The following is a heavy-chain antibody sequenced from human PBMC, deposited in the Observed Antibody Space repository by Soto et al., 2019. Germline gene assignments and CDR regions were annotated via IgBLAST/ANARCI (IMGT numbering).Heavy chain of an antibody. CDR3: ARDHKGLDY. V-gene: IGHV4-59*01. J-gene: IGHJ4*02. CDR1: GGSISSYY. Sequence: SETLSLTCTVSGGSISSYYWSWIRQPPGKGLEWIGYIYYSGSTNYNPSLKSRVTISVDTSKNQFSLKLSSVTAADTAVYYCARDHKGLDYWGQGTLVTVSS. CDR2: IYYSGST.